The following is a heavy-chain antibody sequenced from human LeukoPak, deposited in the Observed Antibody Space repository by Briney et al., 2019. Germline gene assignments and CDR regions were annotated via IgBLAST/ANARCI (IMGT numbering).Heavy chain of an antibody. Sequence: GGSLRLSCADSGFTFSSYSMNWVRQAPGKGLEWVSSISSSSSYIYYADSVKGRFTVSRDNAKNSLYLQMNSLRAEDTAVYYCARDGAAWFGELNIDYWGQGTLVTVSS. CDR1: GFTFSSYS. V-gene: IGHV3-21*04. CDR3: ARDGAAWFGELNIDY. D-gene: IGHD3-10*01. J-gene: IGHJ4*02. CDR2: ISSSSSYI.